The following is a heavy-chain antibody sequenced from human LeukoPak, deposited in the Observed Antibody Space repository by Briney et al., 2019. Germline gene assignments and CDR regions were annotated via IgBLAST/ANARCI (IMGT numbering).Heavy chain of an antibody. J-gene: IGHJ4*02. D-gene: IGHD6-19*01. CDR3: ARHVEQWLTPFDY. CDR1: GGSISSCY. Sequence: PSETLSLTCTVSGGSISSCYWSWIRQSPGKGLEWIGYISYSGSTSYNPSLKSRVTISVDTSKNQFSLKLTSVTAADTAVYYCARHVEQWLTPFDYWGQGTLVTVSS. V-gene: IGHV4-59*08. CDR2: ISYSGST.